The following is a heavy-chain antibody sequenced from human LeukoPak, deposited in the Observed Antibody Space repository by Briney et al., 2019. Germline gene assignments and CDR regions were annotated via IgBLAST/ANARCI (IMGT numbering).Heavy chain of an antibody. D-gene: IGHD3-22*01. CDR2: INHSGST. CDR1: GGSFSGYY. J-gene: IGHJ4*02. CDR3: AREGYDSSGYIDY. Sequence: SETLSLTCAVYGGSFSGYYWSWIRQPPGKGLEWIGEINHSGSTNYSPSLKSRVTISVDTSKNQFSLKLSSVTAADTAVYYCAREGYDSSGYIDYWGQGTLVTVSS. V-gene: IGHV4-34*01.